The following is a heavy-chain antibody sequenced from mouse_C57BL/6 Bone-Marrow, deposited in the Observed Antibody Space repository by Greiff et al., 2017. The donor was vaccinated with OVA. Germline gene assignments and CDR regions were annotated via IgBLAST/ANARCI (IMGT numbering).Heavy chain of an antibody. D-gene: IGHD2-12*01. Sequence: EVQVVESGGGLVKPGGSLKLSCAASGFTFSSYAMSWVRQTPEKRLEWVATISDGGSYTYYPDNVKGRFTISRDNAKNNLYLQMSHLKSEDTAMYYCARLRRGYYAMDYWGQGTSVTVSS. J-gene: IGHJ4*01. CDR2: ISDGGSYT. V-gene: IGHV5-4*01. CDR1: GFTFSSYA. CDR3: ARLRRGYYAMDY.